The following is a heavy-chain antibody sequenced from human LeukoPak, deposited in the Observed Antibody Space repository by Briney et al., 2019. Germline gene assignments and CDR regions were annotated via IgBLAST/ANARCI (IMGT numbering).Heavy chain of an antibody. V-gene: IGHV3-30*18. CDR1: GFTFSSYG. CDR3: AKNPYDILTGPYYYYGMDV. CDR2: ISYDGSNK. J-gene: IGHJ6*02. D-gene: IGHD3-9*01. Sequence: PGRSLRLSCAASGFTFSSYGMHWVRQAPGKGLEWVAVISYDGSNKYYADSVKGRFTISRDNSKNTLYLQMNSLGAEDTAVYYCAKNPYDILTGPYYYYGMDVWGQGTTVTVSS.